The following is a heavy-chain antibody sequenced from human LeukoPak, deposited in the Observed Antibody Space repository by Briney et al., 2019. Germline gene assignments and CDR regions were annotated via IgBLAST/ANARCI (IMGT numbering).Heavy chain of an antibody. Sequence: ASVKVSCKASGYTFTNYAIHWVRQAPGQSLEWMGCINPGNGDTKYSQGFQGRVTITRDTSATTAYMELSSLRSDDMAVYYCTLYNYWGQGTLVTVSS. CDR2: INPGNGDT. D-gene: IGHD2-2*02. CDR1: GYTFTNYA. J-gene: IGHJ4*02. CDR3: TLYNY. V-gene: IGHV1-3*03.